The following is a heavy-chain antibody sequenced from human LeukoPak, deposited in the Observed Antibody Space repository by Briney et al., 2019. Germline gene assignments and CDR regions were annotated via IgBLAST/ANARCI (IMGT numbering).Heavy chain of an antibody. J-gene: IGHJ6*02. Sequence: PGGSLRLSCAASGFTFSSYGVHWVRQAPGKGLEWVVVIWYDGSKKYYADSVKGRLTISRDNSKDTLYLQMNSLRAEDTAVYYCARDGRGMDVWGQGTTVTVSS. CDR2: IWYDGSKK. D-gene: IGHD1-1*01. CDR3: ARDGRGMDV. V-gene: IGHV3-33*01. CDR1: GFTFSSYG.